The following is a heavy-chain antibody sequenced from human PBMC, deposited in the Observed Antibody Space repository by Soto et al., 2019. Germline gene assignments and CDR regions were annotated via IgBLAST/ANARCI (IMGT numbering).Heavy chain of an antibody. CDR2: IKPDGSEG. Sequence: EVQLVESGGGLVQSGGSLRLSCAASGFTFSNHWMSWVRQAPGKGLEWAASIKPDGSEGYYVDSVKGRFTISRDNAKNSLSLQMNSLRGDDTAVYYCARLLGTSTTYDYWGQGTLVTVSS. CDR1: GFTFSNHW. D-gene: IGHD2-15*01. CDR3: ARLLGTSTTYDY. V-gene: IGHV3-7*01. J-gene: IGHJ4*02.